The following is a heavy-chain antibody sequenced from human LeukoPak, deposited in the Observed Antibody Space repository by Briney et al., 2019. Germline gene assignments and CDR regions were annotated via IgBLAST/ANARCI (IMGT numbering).Heavy chain of an antibody. Sequence: PSETLSLTCTVSGGSISSGDYYWSWIRQPPGKGLEWIGYIYYSGSTYYNPSLKSRVTISVDTSKNHFSLKLSSVTAADTAVYYCARFDGSGWYSTVYFDYWGQGTLVTVSS. J-gene: IGHJ4*02. D-gene: IGHD6-19*01. CDR2: IYYSGST. CDR1: GGSISSGDYY. V-gene: IGHV4-30-4*01. CDR3: ARFDGSGWYSTVYFDY.